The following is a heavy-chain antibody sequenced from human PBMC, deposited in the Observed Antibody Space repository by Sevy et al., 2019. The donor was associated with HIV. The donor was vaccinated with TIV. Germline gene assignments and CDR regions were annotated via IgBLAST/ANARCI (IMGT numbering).Heavy chain of an antibody. CDR3: ARDCNSASCLWGLDV. V-gene: IGHV3-7*03. CDR1: GFTFSNYW. D-gene: IGHD1-26*01. J-gene: IGHJ6*02. Sequence: GVSLRLSCAASGFTFSNYWMTWVRQAPGKGLEWVANIKRDGSERYYLASVKGRFTISRDNAKKSLYLQMNSLTAEDTAVYYCARDCNSASCLWGLDVWGQGTTVTVSS. CDR2: IKRDGSER.